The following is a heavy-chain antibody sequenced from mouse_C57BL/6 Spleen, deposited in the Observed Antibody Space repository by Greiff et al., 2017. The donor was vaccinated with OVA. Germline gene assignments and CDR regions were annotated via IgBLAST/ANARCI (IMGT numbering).Heavy chain of an antibody. CDR1: GYTFTSYW. CDR3: ARTTVHAMDY. J-gene: IGHJ4*01. CDR2: IDPSDSYT. D-gene: IGHD1-1*01. V-gene: IGHV1-59*01. Sequence: VQLQQSGAELVRPGTSVKLSCKASGYTFTSYWMHWVKQSPGQGLEWIGVIDPSDSYTNYNQKFKGKATLTVDTSSSTAYMQLSSLTSEDSAVDYCARTTVHAMDYWGQGTSVTVSS.